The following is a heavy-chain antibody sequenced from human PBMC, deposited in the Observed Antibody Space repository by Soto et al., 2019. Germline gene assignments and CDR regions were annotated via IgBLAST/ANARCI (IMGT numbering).Heavy chain of an antibody. J-gene: IGHJ6*02. CDR1: GYRFSSYW. V-gene: IGHV5-51*01. CDR2: IYPGDSDT. Sequence: GESLKISCKGSGYRFSSYWIAWVRPMPGKGLEWMGIIYPGDSDTRYSPSFEGQVTISADKSNSTAYLQWSSLKASDTAMYYCARQGSNGAYYYYGMDVWGQGTTVTVSS. D-gene: IGHD3-16*01. CDR3: ARQGSNGAYYYYGMDV.